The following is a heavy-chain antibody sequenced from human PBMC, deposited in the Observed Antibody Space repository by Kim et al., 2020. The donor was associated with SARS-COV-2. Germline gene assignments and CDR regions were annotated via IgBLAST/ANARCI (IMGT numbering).Heavy chain of an antibody. Sequence: SETLSLTCTVSGGSISSGDYYWSWIRQPPGKGLEWFGYIYYTGSSHYNPSLNSRVTITIDTSKKQFTLKLSSVTAADTAEYYCARGPPIGGGDCYSNWGQGTLVTVSS. CDR1: GGSISSGDYY. J-gene: IGHJ4*02. CDR3: ARGPPIGGGDCYSN. CDR2: IYYTGSS. D-gene: IGHD2-21*02. V-gene: IGHV4-30-4*01.